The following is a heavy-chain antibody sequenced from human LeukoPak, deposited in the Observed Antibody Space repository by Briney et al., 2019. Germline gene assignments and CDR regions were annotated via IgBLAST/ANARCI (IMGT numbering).Heavy chain of an antibody. J-gene: IGHJ4*02. D-gene: IGHD4-17*01. CDR1: GFTFSSYA. Sequence: SGGSLRLSCAASGFTFSSYAMSWVRQAPGKGLEWVSAISGSGGSTYYADSVKGRFTISRDNSKNTLYLQMNSLRAEDTAVYYCTRGHGDSLPFDHWGQGTLVTVSS. CDR3: TRGHGDSLPFDH. CDR2: ISGSGGST. V-gene: IGHV3-23*01.